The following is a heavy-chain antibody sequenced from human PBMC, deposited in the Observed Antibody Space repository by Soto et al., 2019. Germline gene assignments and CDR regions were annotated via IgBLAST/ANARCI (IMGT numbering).Heavy chain of an antibody. CDR2: IYYSGST. Sequence: PSETLSLTCTVSGGSISSGDYYWSWIRQPPGKGLEWIGYIYYSGSTYYNPSLKSRVTISVDTSKNQFSLKLSSVTAADTAVYYCARARYSSGWYPNWFDPWGQGTLVTVSS. CDR3: ARARYSSGWYPNWFDP. V-gene: IGHV4-30-4*01. J-gene: IGHJ5*02. D-gene: IGHD6-19*01. CDR1: GGSISSGDYY.